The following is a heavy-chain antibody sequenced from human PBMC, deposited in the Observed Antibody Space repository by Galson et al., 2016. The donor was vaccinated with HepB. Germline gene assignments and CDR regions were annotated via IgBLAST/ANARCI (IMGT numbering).Heavy chain of an antibody. J-gene: IGHJ4*02. D-gene: IGHD3-10*01. CDR3: AHTLVRGVMAEY. CDR1: GFSLSTTGVG. CDR2: IYWDDDK. V-gene: IGHV2-5*02. Sequence: PALVKPPQTLTLTCTFSGFSLSTTGVGVGRIRQPPGKALEWLALIYWDDDKRYRPSLKSRLTITKDTSKNQVVLRMTNVDPVDTGKYYWAHTLVRGVMAEYWGQGTLVTVSS.